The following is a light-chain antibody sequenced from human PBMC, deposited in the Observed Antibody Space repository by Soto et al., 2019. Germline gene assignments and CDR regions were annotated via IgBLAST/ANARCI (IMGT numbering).Light chain of an antibody. V-gene: IGLV1-40*01. Sequence: QPVLTQPPSVSGAPGQRVTISCTGSSSNIGAGHDINWYQQLPGTAPKLLIYGNSNRPSGVPDRFSGSKSGTSASLAITGLQAEDEADYYCQSYDSSLSGVVFGGGTKVTVL. J-gene: IGLJ2*01. CDR1: SSNIGAGHD. CDR2: GNS. CDR3: QSYDSSLSGVV.